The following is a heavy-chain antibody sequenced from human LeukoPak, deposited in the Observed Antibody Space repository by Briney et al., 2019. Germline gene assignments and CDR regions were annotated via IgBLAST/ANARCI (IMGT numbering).Heavy chain of an antibody. V-gene: IGHV3-74*01. J-gene: IGHJ3*02. D-gene: IGHD2-15*01. CDR3: ARHRSGGSQDDAFDI. CDR1: GIIFSNYW. Sequence: GGSLRLSCAASGIIFSNYWMHWVRQAPGKGLVWVSRINRDGSSTSYADSVKGRFTISRDNSKNTLYLQMNSLRAGDTAVYYCARHRSGGSQDDAFDIWGQGTMVTVSS. CDR2: INRDGSST.